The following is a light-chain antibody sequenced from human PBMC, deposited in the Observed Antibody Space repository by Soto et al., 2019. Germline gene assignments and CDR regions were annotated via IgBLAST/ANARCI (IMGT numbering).Light chain of an antibody. CDR2: EVS. J-gene: IGLJ3*02. CDR1: SSDIGAYNY. V-gene: IGLV2-14*01. Sequence: QSALTQPASVSGSPGQSITISCTGTSSDIGAYNYVSWHQHHPGKAPKLMIYEVSNRPSGVSNRFSGSKSGNTASLTISGLQAEDEADYYCSSITSSGTWVFGGGTKLTVL. CDR3: SSITSSGTWV.